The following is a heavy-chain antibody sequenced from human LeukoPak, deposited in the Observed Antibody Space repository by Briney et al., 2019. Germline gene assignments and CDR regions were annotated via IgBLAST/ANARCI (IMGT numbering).Heavy chain of an antibody. CDR3: AREGWGLSVADAFDI. Sequence: VGSLRLSCAASGFTFSSYEMNWVRQAPGKGLEWVSYISGGGTTIYFADSVKGRFTISRDNAKNSLYLQMNSLRAEDTAVYYCAREGWGLSVADAFDIWGQGTMVTVSS. CDR1: GFTFSSYE. V-gene: IGHV3-48*03. CDR2: ISGGGTTI. J-gene: IGHJ3*02. D-gene: IGHD1-26*01.